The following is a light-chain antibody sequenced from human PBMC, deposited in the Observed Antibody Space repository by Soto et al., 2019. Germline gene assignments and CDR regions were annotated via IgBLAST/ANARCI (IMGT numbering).Light chain of an antibody. J-gene: IGLJ2*01. Sequence: QSVLTQPPSASGSPGQSVTISCTGTSSDVGGYNYVSWYQQHPGKAPKLMIYEVSKRPSGVPDRFSGSKSGNTASLTVSGLQAEDEADYYCSSYAGSNNVVFGGGTKLTAL. CDR2: EVS. CDR3: SSYAGSNNVV. V-gene: IGLV2-8*01. CDR1: SSDVGGYNY.